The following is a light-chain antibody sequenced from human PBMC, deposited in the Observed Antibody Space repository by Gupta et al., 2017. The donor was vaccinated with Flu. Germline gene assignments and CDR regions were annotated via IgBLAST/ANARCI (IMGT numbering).Light chain of an antibody. J-gene: IGKJ1*01. CDR3: HQEATSRKT. V-gene: IGKV3-20*01. CDR2: AAS. Sequence: EIVLTQSPGTLSLSPGERVTLSCRASQSVSRSYLAWYQQKPGQAPRLLIYAASSSASAIPDRFSGSGSGTDFTLSIIRLEPEDFAVYYCHQEATSRKTFGQGTKLEIK. CDR1: QSVSRSY.